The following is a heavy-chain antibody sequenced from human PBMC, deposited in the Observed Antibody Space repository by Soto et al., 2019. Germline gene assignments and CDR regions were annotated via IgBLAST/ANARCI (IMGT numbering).Heavy chain of an antibody. CDR1: GGSISSGGYS. CDR2: IYHGGST. Sequence: QLQLQESGSGLVKPSQTLSLTCAVSGGSISSGGYSWSWIRQPPGKGLEWIGYIYHGGSTYYNPYRKSRVTISVDRSKNQFSLKLSSVTAADTAVYYCAAGGGLPRYYWGQGTLVTVSS. V-gene: IGHV4-30-2*01. J-gene: IGHJ4*02. D-gene: IGHD5-12*01. CDR3: AAGGGLPRYY.